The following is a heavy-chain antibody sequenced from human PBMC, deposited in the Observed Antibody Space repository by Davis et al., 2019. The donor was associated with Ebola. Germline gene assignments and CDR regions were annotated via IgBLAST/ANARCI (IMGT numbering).Heavy chain of an antibody. D-gene: IGHD6-6*01. CDR1: GYSLSKFS. Sequence: ASVKVSCKVSGYSLSKFSIHWVRQTPGKGLEWMGGFDPEDGETIYAQNFEGRVTMTEDTSTDTAYMELSSLTSEDTAVYYCAIDYSGSHLYNWFDAWGQGSLVTVSS. CDR2: FDPEDGET. CDR3: AIDYSGSHLYNWFDA. V-gene: IGHV1-24*01. J-gene: IGHJ5*02.